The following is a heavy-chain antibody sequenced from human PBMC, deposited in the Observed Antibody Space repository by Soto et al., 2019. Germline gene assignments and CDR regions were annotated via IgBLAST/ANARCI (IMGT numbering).Heavy chain of an antibody. CDR1: GGTFSSYA. CDR2: IIPIFGTA. V-gene: IGHV1-69*06. D-gene: IGHD3-9*01. CDR3: ARFILTGYYLNWFAP. Sequence: SVKVSCKASGGTFSSYAISWVRQAPGQGLEWMGGIIPIFGTANYAQKFQGRVTITADKSTSTAYMELSSLRSEDTAVYYCARFILTGYYLNWFAPWGQGTRVTVSS. J-gene: IGHJ5*02.